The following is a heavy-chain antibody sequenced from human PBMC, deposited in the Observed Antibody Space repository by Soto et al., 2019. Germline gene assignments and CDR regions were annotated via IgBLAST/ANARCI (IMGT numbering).Heavy chain of an antibody. Sequence: QVQLQQWGAGLLKPSETLSLTCAVSGGSFSPYFWSWIRQPPGKGLERIGEINHSGSTNYNPSLTRRATLSVDTSKNQVSLKLTSVTAADTAVYYCARLASGWQYYYFDFWGRGTPVTVSS. V-gene: IGHV4-34*01. CDR1: GGSFSPYF. D-gene: IGHD6-19*01. CDR3: ARLASGWQYYYFDF. CDR2: INHSGST. J-gene: IGHJ2*01.